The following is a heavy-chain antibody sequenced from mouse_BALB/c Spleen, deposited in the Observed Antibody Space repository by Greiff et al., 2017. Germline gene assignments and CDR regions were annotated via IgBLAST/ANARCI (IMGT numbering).Heavy chain of an antibody. D-gene: IGHD2-10*02. CDR2: IYPGNSDT. Sequence: VQLQQSGTVLARPGASVKMSCKASGYSFTSYWMHWVKQRPGQGLEWIGAIYPGNSDTSYNQKFKGKAKLTAVTSASTAYMELSSLTNEDSAVYYCTRKGLGYGNPAWFAYWGQGTLVTVSA. V-gene: IGHV1-5*01. J-gene: IGHJ3*01. CDR1: GYSFTSYW. CDR3: TRKGLGYGNPAWFAY.